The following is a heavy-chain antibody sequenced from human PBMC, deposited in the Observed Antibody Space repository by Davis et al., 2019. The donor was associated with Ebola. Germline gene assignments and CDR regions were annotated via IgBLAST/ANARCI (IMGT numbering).Heavy chain of an antibody. D-gene: IGHD4-17*01. CDR1: GGSISSHY. Sequence: PSETLSLTCTVSGGSISSHYWSWIRQPPGKGLEWIGYIYYSGSTNYNPSLKSRVTISVDTSKNQFSLKLSSVTAADTAVYYCAKMGMTTGTTFDYWGQGTLVTVSS. CDR2: IYYSGST. CDR3: AKMGMTTGTTFDY. J-gene: IGHJ4*02. V-gene: IGHV4-59*11.